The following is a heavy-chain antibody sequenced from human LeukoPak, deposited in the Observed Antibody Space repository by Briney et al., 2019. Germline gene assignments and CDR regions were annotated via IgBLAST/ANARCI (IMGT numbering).Heavy chain of an antibody. J-gene: IGHJ4*02. CDR2: IKSKTDGWTP. CDR3: TTDGGMLPILGYCSGGSCLFDY. D-gene: IGHD2-15*01. V-gene: IGHV3-15*01. Sequence: KSGGSLRLSCAASGFTFSNAWMSWVRQGPGKGLEWVGRIKSKTDGWTPDYAAPVKGRFTISRDDSKNTLYLQINSLKTEDTAVYYCTTDGGMLPILGYCSGGSCLFDYWGQGTLVTVSS. CDR1: GFTFSNAW.